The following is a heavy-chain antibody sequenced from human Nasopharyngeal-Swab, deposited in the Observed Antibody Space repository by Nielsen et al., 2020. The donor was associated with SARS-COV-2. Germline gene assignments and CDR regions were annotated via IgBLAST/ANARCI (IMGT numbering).Heavy chain of an antibody. CDR2: ISAGGST. J-gene: IGHJ4*02. V-gene: IGHV3-23*01. CDR1: GFSTTTYG. Sequence: GGSLRLSCAASGFSTTTYGVSWVRQAPGKGLEWVSSISAGGSTSYADSAKGRFTISRDNSKNSLHLQLNSLRDEDTAVYYCAKGSPGQCSSVTCTGAMYFDHWGQGTLVTVSS. CDR3: AKGSPGQCSSVTCTGAMYFDH. D-gene: IGHD2-2*01.